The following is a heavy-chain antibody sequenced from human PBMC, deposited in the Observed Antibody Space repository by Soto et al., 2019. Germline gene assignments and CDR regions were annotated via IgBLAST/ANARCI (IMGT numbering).Heavy chain of an antibody. CDR3: VKGELHGSAAYYYYGMDV. CDR1: GFTFSSYA. Sequence: GGSLRLSCSASGFTFSSYAMHWVRQAPGKGLEYVSAISSNGGSTYYADSVKGRFTISRDNSKNTLYLQMSSLRAEDTAVYYCVKGELHGSAAYYYYGMDVWGQGTTVTVSS. D-gene: IGHD1-26*01. V-gene: IGHV3-64D*06. CDR2: ISSNGGST. J-gene: IGHJ6*02.